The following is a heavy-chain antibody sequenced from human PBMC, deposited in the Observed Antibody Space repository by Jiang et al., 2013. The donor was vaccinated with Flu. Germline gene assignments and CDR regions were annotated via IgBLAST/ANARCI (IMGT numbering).Heavy chain of an antibody. CDR3: ARVPDHYYDSSGYYSYFDY. Sequence: GAEVKKPGASVKVSCKASGYTFTSYGISWVRQAPGQGLEWMGWISAYNGNTNYAQKLQGRVTMTTDTSTSTAYMELRSLRSDDTAVYYCARVPDHYYDSSGYYSYFDYWGQGTLVTVSS. D-gene: IGHD3-22*01. CDR2: ISAYNGNT. J-gene: IGHJ4*02. V-gene: IGHV1-18*01. CDR1: GYTFTSYG.